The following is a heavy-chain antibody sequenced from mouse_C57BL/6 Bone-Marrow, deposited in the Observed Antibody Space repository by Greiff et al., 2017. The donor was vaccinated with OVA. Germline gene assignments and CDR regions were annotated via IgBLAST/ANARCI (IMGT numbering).Heavy chain of an antibody. V-gene: IGHV1-87*01. D-gene: IGHD1-1*01. Sequence: QVQLQQSGPELARPWASVKISCQAFYTFSRRVHFAIRDTNYWMQWVKQRPGQGLEWIGAIYPGNGDTSSNQKFKGKATLTADKSASTAYMQLSSLTSEDSAVYYCARYYGSSPRYWYFDVWGTGTTVTVSS. CDR3: SEDSAVYYCARYYGSSPRYWYFDV. CDR1: YTFSRRVH. CDR2: GQGLEWIG. J-gene: IGHJ1*03.